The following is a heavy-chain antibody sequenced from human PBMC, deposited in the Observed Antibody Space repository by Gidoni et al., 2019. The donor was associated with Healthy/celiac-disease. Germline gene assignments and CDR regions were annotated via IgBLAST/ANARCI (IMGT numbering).Heavy chain of an antibody. CDR2: IYYSGST. V-gene: IGHV4-59*11. CDR3: ARGEYGGDCQNYYYDGMDV. CDR1: GGSISSHY. J-gene: IGHJ6*02. D-gene: IGHD2-21*02. Sequence: QVQLQESGPGLVKPSETLSLTCTVSGGSISSHYWSWIRQPPGTGLEWTGYIYYSGSTNYNPSLKGRVTISVDTSKNQFSLKLSSVTAADTAVYYCARGEYGGDCQNYYYDGMDVWGQGTTVTVSS.